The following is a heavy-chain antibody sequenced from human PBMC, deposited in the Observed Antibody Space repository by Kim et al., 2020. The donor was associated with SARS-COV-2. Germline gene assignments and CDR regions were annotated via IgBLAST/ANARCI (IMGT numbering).Heavy chain of an antibody. V-gene: IGHV3-30*04. Sequence: GGSLRLSCAASGFTFSSYAMHWVRQAPGKGLEWVAVISYDGSNKYYADSVKGRFTISRDNSKNTLYLQMNSLRAEDTAVYYCARDLAKYDSSGSHWGQGTLVTVSS. CDR2: ISYDGSNK. CDR3: ARDLAKYDSSGSH. D-gene: IGHD3-22*01. J-gene: IGHJ4*02. CDR1: GFTFSSYA.